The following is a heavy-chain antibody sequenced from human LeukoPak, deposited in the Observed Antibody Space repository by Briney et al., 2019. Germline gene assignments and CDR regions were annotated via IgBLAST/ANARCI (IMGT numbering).Heavy chain of an antibody. CDR3: ARGRGYSGYDPDYFDY. V-gene: IGHV3-48*04. CDR2: ISSSSSTI. Sequence: GGSLRLSCAASGFTFSSYSMNWVRQAPGKGLEWVSYISSSSSTIYYADSVKGRFTISRDNAKNSLYLQMNSLRAEDTAVYYCARGRGYSGYDPDYFDYWGQGTLVAVSS. D-gene: IGHD5-12*01. CDR1: GFTFSSYS. J-gene: IGHJ4*02.